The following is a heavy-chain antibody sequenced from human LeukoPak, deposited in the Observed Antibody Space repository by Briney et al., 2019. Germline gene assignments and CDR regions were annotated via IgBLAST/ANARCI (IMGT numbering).Heavy chain of an antibody. V-gene: IGHV4-59*01. D-gene: IGHD2-15*01. CDR2: IYYSGST. J-gene: IGHJ3*02. Sequence: SETLSLTCTVSGGSISSYYWSWIRQPRGKGLEWIGYIYYSGSTNYNPSLKSRVTISVDTSKNQFSLKLSSVTAADTAVYYCARDLGYCSGGSCYSLRAFDIWGQGTMVTVSS. CDR3: ARDLGYCSGGSCYSLRAFDI. CDR1: GGSISSYY.